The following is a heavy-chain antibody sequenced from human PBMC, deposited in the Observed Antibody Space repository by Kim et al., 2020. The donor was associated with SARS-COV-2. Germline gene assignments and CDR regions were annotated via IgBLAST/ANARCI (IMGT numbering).Heavy chain of an antibody. CDR3: ARDTNYDILTGYQTPRPELRN. Sequence: SVKVSCKASGGTFSSYTISWVRQAPGQGLEWMGRIIPILGIANYAQKFQGRVTITADKSTSTAYMELSSRRAEDTAVYYCARDTNYDILTGYQTPRPELRNWGQGTLVTVSS. CDR2: IIPILGIA. V-gene: IGHV1-69*04. CDR1: GGTFSSYT. J-gene: IGHJ4*02. D-gene: IGHD3-9*01.